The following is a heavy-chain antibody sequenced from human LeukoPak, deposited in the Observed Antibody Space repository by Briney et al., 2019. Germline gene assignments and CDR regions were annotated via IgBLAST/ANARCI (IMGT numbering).Heavy chain of an antibody. CDR2: IIPIFGTA. CDR3: ARDGFGELSFWFYFDY. CDR1: GGTFSSYA. J-gene: IGHJ4*02. D-gene: IGHD3-10*01. Sequence: ASVKVSCKASGGTFSSYAISWVRQAPGQGLEWMGRIIPIFGTANYAQKFQGRVTITTDESTSTAYMELSSLRSEDTAVYYCARDGFGELSFWFYFDYWGQGTLVTVSS. V-gene: IGHV1-69*05.